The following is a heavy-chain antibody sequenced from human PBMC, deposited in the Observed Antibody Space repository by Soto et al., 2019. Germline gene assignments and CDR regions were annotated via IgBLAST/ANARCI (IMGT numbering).Heavy chain of an antibody. CDR2: ISSNGGST. CDR3: ARVVVVPAAIFLDYYYYMDV. Sequence: SGGSLRLSCAASGFTFSSYAMHWVRQAPGKGLEYVSAISSNGGSTYYANPVKGRFTISRDNSKNTLYLQMGSLRAEDMAVYYCARVVVVPAAIFLDYYYYMDVWGKGTTVTVSS. CDR1: GFTFSSYA. V-gene: IGHV3-64*01. J-gene: IGHJ6*03. D-gene: IGHD2-2*01.